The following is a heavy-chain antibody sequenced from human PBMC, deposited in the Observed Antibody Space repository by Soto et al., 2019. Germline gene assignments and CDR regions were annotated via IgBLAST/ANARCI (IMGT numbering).Heavy chain of an antibody. J-gene: IGHJ6*02. Sequence: SETLSLTCAVYGGSFSGYYWSWIRQPPGKGLERIGEINHSGSTNYNPSLKSRVTISVDTSKNQFSLKLSSVTAADTAVYYCARGTLYCTNGVCYRYYYYYGMDVWGQGTTVTVSS. D-gene: IGHD2-8*01. CDR1: GGSFSGYY. V-gene: IGHV4-34*01. CDR2: INHSGST. CDR3: ARGTLYCTNGVCYRYYYYYGMDV.